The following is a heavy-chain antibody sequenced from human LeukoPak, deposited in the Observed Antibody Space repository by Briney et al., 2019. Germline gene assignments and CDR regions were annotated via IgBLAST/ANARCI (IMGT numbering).Heavy chain of an antibody. CDR2: IYYSGST. CDR3: ARAIPLDY. CDR1: GGSISSYY. V-gene: IGHV4-59*01. D-gene: IGHD2-2*02. Sequence: SETLSLTCTVSGGSISSYYWSWIRQPPGKGLEWIGYIYYSGSTNYNPSLRSRVTISVDTSKNQFSLKLSSVTAADTAVYYCARAIPLDYWGQGTLVTVSS. J-gene: IGHJ4*02.